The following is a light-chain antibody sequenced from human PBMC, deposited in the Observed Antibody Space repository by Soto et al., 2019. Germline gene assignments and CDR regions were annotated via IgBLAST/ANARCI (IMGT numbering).Light chain of an antibody. CDR3: QQYIDSPRT. J-gene: IGKJ1*01. Sequence: EIVLTQSPGTLALSLGDGATLSCRASETVNRNSLAWYHQKPGQPPRLLIYGVSNRAPGVPDRFSGGGSGTEFTLTIVRLEPDDFGTYYCQQYIDSPRTFGQGTRVDVK. CDR2: GVS. V-gene: IGKV3-20*01. CDR1: ETVNRNS.